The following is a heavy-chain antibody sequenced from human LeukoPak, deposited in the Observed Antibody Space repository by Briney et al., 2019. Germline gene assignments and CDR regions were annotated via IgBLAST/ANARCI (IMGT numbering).Heavy chain of an antibody. CDR3: ARIPPMTIAAAGTRAFDI. Sequence: ASVKVSCKASGYTFTGYYMHWVRQTPGQGLEWMGWINPNSGGTNYAQKFQGRVTMTRDTSIGTAYMELSRLRPDDTAVYYCARIPPMTIAAAGTRAFDIWGQGTMVTVSS. D-gene: IGHD6-13*01. J-gene: IGHJ3*02. V-gene: IGHV1-2*02. CDR1: GYTFTGYY. CDR2: INPNSGGT.